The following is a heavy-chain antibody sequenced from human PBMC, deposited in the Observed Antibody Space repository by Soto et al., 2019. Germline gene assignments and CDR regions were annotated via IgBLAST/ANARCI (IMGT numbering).Heavy chain of an antibody. CDR3: AKDLMYYDFWSGYRQ. CDR2: ISYDGSNK. CDR1: GFTFSSYG. V-gene: IGHV3-30*18. Sequence: PGGSLRLSCAASGFTFSSYGMHWVRQAPGKGLEWVAVISYDGSNKYYADSVKGRFTISRDNSKNTLYLQMNSLRAEDTAVYYCAKDLMYYDFWSGYRQWGQGTLVTVSS. J-gene: IGHJ4*02. D-gene: IGHD3-3*01.